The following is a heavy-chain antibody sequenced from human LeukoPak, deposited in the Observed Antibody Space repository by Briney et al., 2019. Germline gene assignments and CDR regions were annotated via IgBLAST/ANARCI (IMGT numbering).Heavy chain of an antibody. CDR2: ISSFSGTI. CDR1: GFTFSSYG. J-gene: IGHJ4*02. CDR3: ARDQGGVGY. D-gene: IGHD3-16*01. V-gene: IGHV3-48*01. Sequence: GGSLRLSCAASGFTFSSYGMNWVRQAPGKGLEWVSYISSFSGTINYADSVKGRFTISRDNAKNSLYLQMNSLRAEDTAVYYCARDQGGVGYWGQGTLVTVSS.